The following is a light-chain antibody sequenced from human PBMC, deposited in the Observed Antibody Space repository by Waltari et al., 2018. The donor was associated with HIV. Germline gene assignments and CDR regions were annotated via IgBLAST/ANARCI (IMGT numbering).Light chain of an antibody. J-gene: IGKJ3*01. V-gene: IGKV3-20*01. Sequence: EIVLTQSPGTLSLSPGERSTLSCRTSQSVSIDSLTWYQQKPGQAPRLLIYYASSRATGIPDRFTGSGSGTDFTLTIGRLEPEYFAVYYCQHYDDSPQKFTFGPGTKVDMK. CDR2: YAS. CDR1: QSVSIDS. CDR3: QHYDDSPQKFT.